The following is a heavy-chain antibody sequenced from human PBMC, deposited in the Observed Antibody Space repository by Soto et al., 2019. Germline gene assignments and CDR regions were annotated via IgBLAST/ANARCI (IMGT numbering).Heavy chain of an antibody. CDR1: GFSFRSYA. V-gene: IGHV3-30*04. CDR2: ISYDGRNK. D-gene: IGHD3-10*02. J-gene: IGHJ4*02. CDR3: ARDGRTGTTLPHGGFDQ. Sequence: GGSLRLSCAASGFSFRSYAIHWVRQAPGKGLEWVAIISYDGRNKFYADSVKGRFTISRDNSKNTLYLQMNSLRSEDTAVYYCARDGRTGTTLPHGGFDQWGQGTLGTVSS.